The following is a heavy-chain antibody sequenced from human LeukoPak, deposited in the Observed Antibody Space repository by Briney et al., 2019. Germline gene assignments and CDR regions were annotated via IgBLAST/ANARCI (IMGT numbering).Heavy chain of an antibody. CDR1: GFSFSSYA. CDR2: MSSSDDGR. Sequence: GGSLRLSCATSGFSFSSYAMSWVRQAPGKGLEWVSAMSSSDDGRYYAASVRGRLTISRDTSRSTLYLQMNSLRAEDAAVYYCAKAPVTSCRGAFCYPFDYWGQGTLVTVSS. V-gene: IGHV3-23*01. D-gene: IGHD2-15*01. CDR3: AKAPVTSCRGAFCYPFDY. J-gene: IGHJ4*02.